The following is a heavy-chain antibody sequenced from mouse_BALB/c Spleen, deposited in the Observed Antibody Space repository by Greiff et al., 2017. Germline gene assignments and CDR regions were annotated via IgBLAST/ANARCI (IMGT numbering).Heavy chain of an antibody. CDR2: IDPENGNT. Sequence: VQLQQSGAELVRPGALVKLSCKASGFNIKDYYMHWVKQRPEQGLEWIGWIDPENGNTIYDPKFQGKASITADTSSNTAYLQLSSLTSEDTAVYYCALYVYDWFAYWGQGTLVTVSA. CDR1: GFNIKDYY. J-gene: IGHJ3*01. D-gene: IGHD2-2*01. CDR3: ALYVYDWFAY. V-gene: IGHV14-1*02.